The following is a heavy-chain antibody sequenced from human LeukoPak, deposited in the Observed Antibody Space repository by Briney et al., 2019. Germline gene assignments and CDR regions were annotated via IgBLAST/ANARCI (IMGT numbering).Heavy chain of an antibody. CDR2: TYYRSKWYN. Sequence: SQTLSLTCAISGDSVSSNSAAWNWIRQSPSRGLEWLGRTYYRSKWYNDYAVSVKSRITINPDTSKNQFSLQLNSVTPEDTAVYYFAKAYELDFPVLNTYGMDGWGQRTTVNGFS. J-gene: IGHJ6*01. CDR1: GDSVSSNSAA. V-gene: IGHV6-1*01. CDR3: AKAYELDFPVLNTYGMDG. D-gene: IGHD3-10*01.